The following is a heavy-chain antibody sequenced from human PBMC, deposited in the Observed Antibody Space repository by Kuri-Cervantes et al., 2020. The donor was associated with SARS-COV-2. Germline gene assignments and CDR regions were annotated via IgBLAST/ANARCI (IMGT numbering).Heavy chain of an antibody. J-gene: IGHJ4*02. V-gene: IGHV1-46*01. D-gene: IGHD3-3*01. CDR1: GYTFTSYY. CDR2: INPSGGST. CDR3: ARERVEVTIFGVVIMHYFDY. Sequence: ASVKVSCKASGYTFTSYYMHWVRQAPGQGLEWMGIINPSGGSTSYAQKFQGRVTMTRDTSTSTVYMELSSLRSEDTAVYYCARERVEVTIFGVVIMHYFDYWGQGTLVTVSS.